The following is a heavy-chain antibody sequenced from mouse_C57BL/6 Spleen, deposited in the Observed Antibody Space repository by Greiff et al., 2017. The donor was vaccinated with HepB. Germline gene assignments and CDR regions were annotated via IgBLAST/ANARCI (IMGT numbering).Heavy chain of an antibody. J-gene: IGHJ2*01. CDR1: GYTFTSYW. D-gene: IGHD2-4*01. CDR2: IYPSDSET. V-gene: IGHV1-61*01. Sequence: VQLQQPGAELVRPGSSVKLSCKASGYTFTSYWMDWVTQRPGQGLEWIGNIYPSDSETHYNQKFKDKATLTVDKSSSTAYMQLSSLTSEDSAVYYCARDGGLRRDDYWGQGTTLTVSS. CDR3: ARDGGLRRDDY.